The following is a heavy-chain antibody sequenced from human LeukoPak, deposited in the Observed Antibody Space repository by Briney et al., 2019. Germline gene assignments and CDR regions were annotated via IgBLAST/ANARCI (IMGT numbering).Heavy chain of an antibody. Sequence: PGGSLRLSCAASGFTFSNAWMSCVRQAPGKGLEWVGRIKNKTDGGTTDYAASVKGRFTISRDVAKKALELQMTSLKTEAPAVYYCTTDFWSGYYFDYWGQGTLVTVSS. V-gene: IGHV3-15*01. CDR3: TTDFWSGYYFDY. CDR1: GFTFSNAW. D-gene: IGHD3-3*01. J-gene: IGHJ4*02. CDR2: IKNKTDGGTT.